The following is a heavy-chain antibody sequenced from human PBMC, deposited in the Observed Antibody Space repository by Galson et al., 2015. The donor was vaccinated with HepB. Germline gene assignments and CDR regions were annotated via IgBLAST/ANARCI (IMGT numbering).Heavy chain of an antibody. CDR3: AKDYPTMVRGVSTLFDY. CDR2: VVASGTST. CDR1: GFTFSDYY. Sequence: SLRLSCAASGFTFSDYYMNWVRQAPGKGLEWVSTVVASGTSTYYADSVKGRFTISRDNSKNTLYLQMNSLRDEDTAAYYCAKDYPTMVRGVSTLFDYWGQGTLVTVSS. J-gene: IGHJ4*02. V-gene: IGHV3-23*01. D-gene: IGHD3-10*01.